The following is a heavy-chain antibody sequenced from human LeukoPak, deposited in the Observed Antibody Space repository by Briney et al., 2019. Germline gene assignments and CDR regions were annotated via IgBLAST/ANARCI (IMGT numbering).Heavy chain of an antibody. CDR2: IYYGGST. J-gene: IGHJ3*02. CDR1: GGXISXNTYY. CDR3: ARAYYYASSAFDI. V-gene: IGHV4-39*01. Sequence: SETLSLTCTVSGGXISXNTYYWDXXRXXPXKGLECIGSIYYGGSTYYNPSLKSRVIISVGTSKNQFSLKLSYVTAGDTAVYYCARAYYYASSAFDIWGQGTMVTVSS. D-gene: IGHD3-22*01.